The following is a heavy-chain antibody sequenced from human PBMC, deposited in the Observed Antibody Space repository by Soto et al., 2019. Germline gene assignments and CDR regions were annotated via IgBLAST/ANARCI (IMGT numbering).Heavy chain of an antibody. CDR1: GGTFSSYA. D-gene: IGHD5-12*01. J-gene: IGHJ4*02. V-gene: IGHV1-69*13. CDR2: IIRIFHTP. Sequence: SVKVSCKASGGTFSSYAFSWVRQAPGQGLEWMGGIIRIFHTPTYAQKFQGRVTITADESTSTAYMELISLRSDDTAVYYCVHRRDGYNSAFFDYWGQGTLVTVSS. CDR3: VHRRDGYNSAFFDY.